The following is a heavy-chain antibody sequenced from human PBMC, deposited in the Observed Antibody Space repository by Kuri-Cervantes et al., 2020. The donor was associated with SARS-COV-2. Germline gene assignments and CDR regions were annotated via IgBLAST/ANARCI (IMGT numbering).Heavy chain of an antibody. CDR2: INPNSGGT. J-gene: IGHJ6*02. CDR3: ARASVRGIIITYHSYRMDV. CDR1: GYTFTGYY. Sequence: ASVKVSCKASGYTFTGYYMHWVRQAPGQGLEWMGWINPNSGGTNYAQKFQGWVTMTRDTSISTAYMELSRLRSDDTAVYYCARASVRGIIITYHSYRMDVWGQGTTVTVSS. V-gene: IGHV1-2*04. D-gene: IGHD3-10*01.